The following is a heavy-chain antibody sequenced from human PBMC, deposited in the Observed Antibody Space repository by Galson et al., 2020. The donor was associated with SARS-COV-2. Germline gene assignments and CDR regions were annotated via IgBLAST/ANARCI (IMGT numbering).Heavy chain of an antibody. CDR2: MSVTSNYI. CDR3: VRDPFREAADKGALDS. Sequence: NSGGSLSLSCAASGFTFSYHYMYWVRQAPGTGLEWVSSMSVTSNYIFYADSVNVRYTTSRVNARSSMYLQMDSLKAEDTAVYYCVRDPFREAADKGALDSWGQGTMGTDS. J-gene: IGHJ3*01. D-gene: IGHD6-13*01. V-gene: IGHV3-21*06. CDR1: GFTFSYHY.